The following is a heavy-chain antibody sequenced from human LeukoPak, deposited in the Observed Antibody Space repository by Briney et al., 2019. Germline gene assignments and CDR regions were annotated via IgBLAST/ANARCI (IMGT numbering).Heavy chain of an antibody. J-gene: IGHJ4*02. V-gene: IGHV4-39*07. CDR1: GGSISSSSYY. D-gene: IGHD6-13*01. CDR2: IYYSGST. CDR3: ARVKQQLVPDFDY. Sequence: PSETLSLTCTVSGGSISSSSYYWGWIRQPPGKGLEWIGSIYYSGSTYYNPSLKSRVTISVDTSKNQFSLKLSSVTAADTAVYYCARVKQQLVPDFDYWGQGTLVTVSS.